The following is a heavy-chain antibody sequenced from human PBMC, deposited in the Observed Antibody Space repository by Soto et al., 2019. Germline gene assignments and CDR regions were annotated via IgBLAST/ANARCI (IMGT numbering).Heavy chain of an antibody. V-gene: IGHV1-58*01. D-gene: IGHD2-15*01. Sequence: ASVKVSCKASGFTFTSSAVQWVRQARGQRLEWIGWIVVDSGNTSYAQKFQGRVTITRNTSTSTAYMELSSLRSEDTAVYYCARGRYCSGGSCSYDAFDIWGQGTMVTVSS. J-gene: IGHJ3*02. CDR3: ARGRYCSGGSCSYDAFDI. CDR1: GFTFTSSA. CDR2: IVVDSGNT.